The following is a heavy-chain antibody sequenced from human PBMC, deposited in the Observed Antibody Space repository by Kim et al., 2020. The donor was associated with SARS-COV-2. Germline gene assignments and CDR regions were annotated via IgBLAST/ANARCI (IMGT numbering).Heavy chain of an antibody. J-gene: IGHJ4*02. V-gene: IGHV4-28*01. Sequence: SETLSLTCAVSGYSISSSNWWGWIRQPPGKGLEWIGYIYYSGSTYYNPSLKSRVTMSVDTSKNQFSLKLSSVTAVDTAVYYCARSTKTWDSSGWYYYFDYWGQGTLVTVSS. CDR2: IYYSGST. D-gene: IGHD6-19*01. CDR3: ARSTKTWDSSGWYYYFDY. CDR1: GYSISSSNW.